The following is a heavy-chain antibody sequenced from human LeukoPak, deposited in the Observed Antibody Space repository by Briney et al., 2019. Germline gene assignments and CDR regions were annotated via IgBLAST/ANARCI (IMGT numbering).Heavy chain of an antibody. Sequence: SVKVSCKASGGTFSSYAISWVRQAPGQGLEWMGGIIPIFGTANYAQKFQGRVTITADESTSTAYMELSSLRSEDTAVYYCARTAQRHDSSGYYYKEDYFDYWGQGTLVTVSS. CDR1: GGTFSSYA. D-gene: IGHD3-22*01. CDR3: ARTAQRHDSSGYYYKEDYFDY. J-gene: IGHJ4*02. CDR2: IIPIFGTA. V-gene: IGHV1-69*13.